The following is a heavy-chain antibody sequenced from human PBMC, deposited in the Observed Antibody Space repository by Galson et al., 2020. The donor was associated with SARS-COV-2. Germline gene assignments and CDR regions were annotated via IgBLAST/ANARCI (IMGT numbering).Heavy chain of an antibody. J-gene: IGHJ4*02. CDR3: ARESYYSSGYYLAYFDY. CDR2: IYYIGIT. CDR1: GFSISSYY. Sequence: SGTLSLTGTASGFSISSYYWSWIRQPPGKGLEWIGYIYYIGITNYNPSLKSRVTISVDTSKNQFSLKLSSVTAADTAVYYCARESYYSSGYYLAYFDYWGQGTLVTVSS. D-gene: IGHD3-22*01. V-gene: IGHV4-59*01.